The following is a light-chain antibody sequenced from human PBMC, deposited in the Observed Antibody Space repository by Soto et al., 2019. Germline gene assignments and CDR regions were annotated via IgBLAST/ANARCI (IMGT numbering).Light chain of an antibody. CDR3: MQALQAPYT. Sequence: DIVMTQSPLSLPVTPGEPASISCRSSQSLLHSNGYNYLDWYLQKPGQSPQLLIYLGSNRASGVPERFSGSGSGTDFTLKISRVEAEDVGVYYCMQALQAPYTFSQGTKLEIK. J-gene: IGKJ2*01. CDR1: QSLLHSNGYNY. V-gene: IGKV2-28*01. CDR2: LGS.